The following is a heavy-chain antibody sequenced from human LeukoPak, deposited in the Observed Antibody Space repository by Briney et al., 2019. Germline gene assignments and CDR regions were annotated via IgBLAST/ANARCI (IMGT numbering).Heavy chain of an antibody. V-gene: IGHV3-43*02. CDR1: GFTFDDYA. J-gene: IGHJ6*03. Sequence: GGSLRLSCAASGFTFDDYAMHWVRQAPGKGLEWVSLISGDGGSTYYADSVKGRFTISRGNSKNSLYLQMNSLRTEDTALYYCAKEGYYYDSSGYRAYYYYMDVWGKGTTVTVSS. CDR2: ISGDGGST. CDR3: AKEGYYYDSSGYRAYYYYMDV. D-gene: IGHD3-22*01.